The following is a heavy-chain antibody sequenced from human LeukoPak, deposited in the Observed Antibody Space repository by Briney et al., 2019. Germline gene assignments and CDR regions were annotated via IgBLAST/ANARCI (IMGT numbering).Heavy chain of an antibody. D-gene: IGHD3-22*01. CDR1: SGSISSGDYY. V-gene: IGHV4-30-4*01. CDR3: ARPYYYDSRIDP. J-gene: IGHJ5*02. Sequence: SQTLSLTCTVSSGSISSGDYYWSWIRQPPGKGLEWIAYMYYSGSTYYNPSLKSRFTMSADTYKNQLSLKLSSVTAADTAVYYCARPYYYDSRIDPWGQGILVTVSS. CDR2: MYYSGST.